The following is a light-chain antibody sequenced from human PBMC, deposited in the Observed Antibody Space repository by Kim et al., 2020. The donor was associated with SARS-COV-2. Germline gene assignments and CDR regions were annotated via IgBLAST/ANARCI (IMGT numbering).Light chain of an antibody. CDR3: QVWDGRIDKYV. Sequence: APGKTAMITSGGDNIGSNTVHWYQQKPGQAPVLVISHDDDRPSGTPERFSGSHSGNTATLTVSRVEAGDEADYYCQVWDGRIDKYVFGTGTKVTVL. CDR1: NIGSNT. V-gene: IGLV3-21*04. J-gene: IGLJ1*01. CDR2: HDD.